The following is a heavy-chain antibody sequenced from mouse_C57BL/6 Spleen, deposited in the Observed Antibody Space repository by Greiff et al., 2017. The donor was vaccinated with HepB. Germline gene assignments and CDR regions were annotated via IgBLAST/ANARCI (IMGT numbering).Heavy chain of an antibody. D-gene: IGHD2-12*01. V-gene: IGHV1-26*01. CDR2: INPNNGGT. Sequence: EVQLQQSGPELVKPGASVKISCKASGYTFTDYYMNWVKQSHGKSLEWIGDINPNNGGTSYNQKFKGKATLTVDKSSSTAYMELRSLTSEDSAVYYCARRNYSLYWYFDVWGTGTTVTVSS. CDR3: ARRNYSLYWYFDV. CDR1: GYTFTDYY. J-gene: IGHJ1*03.